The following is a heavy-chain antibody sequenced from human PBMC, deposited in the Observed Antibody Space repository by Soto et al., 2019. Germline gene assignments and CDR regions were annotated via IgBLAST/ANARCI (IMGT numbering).Heavy chain of an antibody. D-gene: IGHD5-12*01. J-gene: IGHJ4*02. Sequence: QVQLQQWGAGLLKPSETLSLNCAVNGGSLSGYYWSWIRQPPGKGLEWIGEIKDGGRTNYSPSLKRRATLSSDTSNDQFSLWLYSVTAADTGVYYCERGQEGVVATHWDQGPLVTVSS. CDR2: IKDGGRT. V-gene: IGHV4-34*01. CDR1: GGSLSGYY. CDR3: ERGQEGVVATH.